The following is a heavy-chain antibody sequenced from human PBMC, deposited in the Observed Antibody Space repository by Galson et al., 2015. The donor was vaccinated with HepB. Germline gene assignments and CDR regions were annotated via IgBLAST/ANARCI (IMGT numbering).Heavy chain of an antibody. CDR1: GYTFTSYA. CDR3: ARGGGLPTFDY. CDR2: INAGNGNT. Sequence: SVKVSCKASGYTFTSYAMHWVRQAPGQRLEWMGWINAGNGNTKYSQKLQGRVTMTTDTSTSTAYMELRSLRSDDTAVYYCARGGGLPTFDYWGQGTLVTVSS. D-gene: IGHD3-16*01. V-gene: IGHV1-3*01. J-gene: IGHJ4*02.